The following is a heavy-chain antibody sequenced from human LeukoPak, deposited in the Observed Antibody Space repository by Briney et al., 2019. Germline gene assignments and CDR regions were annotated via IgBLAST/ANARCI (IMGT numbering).Heavy chain of an antibody. CDR1: GGTFSSYT. Sequence: SVKVSCKASGGTFSSYTISWVRQAPGQGLEWMGRIIPILGIANYAQKFQGRVTITADKSTSTAYMELSSLRSEDTAVYYCASGTTVSSSAAASIDYWGQGTLVTVSS. CDR3: ASGTTVSSSAAASIDY. CDR2: IIPILGIA. D-gene: IGHD6-13*01. J-gene: IGHJ4*02. V-gene: IGHV1-69*02.